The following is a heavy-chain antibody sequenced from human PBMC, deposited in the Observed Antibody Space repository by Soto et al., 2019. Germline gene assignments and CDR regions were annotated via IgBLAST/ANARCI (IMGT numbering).Heavy chain of an antibody. V-gene: IGHV1-2*02. J-gene: IGHJ4*01. CDR1: VFSVYTTYC. D-gene: IGHD2-15*01. CDR2: INPNSGDT. Sequence: ASVKVSCKASVFSVYTTYCIHWVRRAPGQGLEWMGSINPNSGDTNYAQNFQGRVTMTRDTSISTAYMEVSSLTSDDTAVYYCGSPRSGPSPDVGHWGHGTVVTVSS. CDR3: GSPRSGPSPDVGH.